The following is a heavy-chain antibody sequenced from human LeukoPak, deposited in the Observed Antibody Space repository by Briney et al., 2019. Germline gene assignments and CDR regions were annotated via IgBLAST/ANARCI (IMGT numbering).Heavy chain of an antibody. V-gene: IGHV1-2*06. CDR1: GYTFTVHY. CDR2: INPTTGVA. D-gene: IGHD3/OR15-3a*01. CDR3: ARLDCNYYYLDV. Sequence: GASVKVSCKTSGYTFTVHYMNWVRQAPGQGLEWMGRINPTTGVANYAQKFQGRITVTRDTSINTAYMELSSLRSDDTAVYYCARLDCNYYYLDVWGQGTTVTVSS. J-gene: IGHJ6*03.